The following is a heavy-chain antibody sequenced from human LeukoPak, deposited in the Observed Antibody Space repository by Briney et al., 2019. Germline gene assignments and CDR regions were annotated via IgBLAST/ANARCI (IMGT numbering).Heavy chain of an antibody. D-gene: IGHD3-9*01. CDR3: ARDRGTYDILTGYYYYYMDV. V-gene: IGHV1-46*01. J-gene: IGHJ6*03. CDR2: INPSGGRI. CDR1: GYTFTSYY. Sequence: ASVKVSCKASGYTFTSYYMHWVRQAPGQGLEWMAIINPSGGRISYAQKFQGRVTMTRDTSTSTVYMELSSLRSEDTAVYYCARDRGTYDILTGYYYYYMDVWGKGTTVTVSS.